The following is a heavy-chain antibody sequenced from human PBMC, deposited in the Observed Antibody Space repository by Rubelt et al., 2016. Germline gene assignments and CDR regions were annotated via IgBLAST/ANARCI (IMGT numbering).Heavy chain of an antibody. D-gene: IGHD1-14*01. CDR1: GGSISSSTHF. V-gene: IGHV4-39*07. J-gene: IGHJ5*02. Sequence: QLQLQESGPGLVKPSETLSLTCTVSGGSISSSTHFWGWIRQPPGKGLEWIGSMYYSGSIHYTPSLKSRVTISLDTSKNQFFLNFISGAAAEKGVYFCERNQCFRYNWVDPWGQGTLVTVSA. CDR3: ERNQCFRYNWVDP. CDR2: MYYSGSI.